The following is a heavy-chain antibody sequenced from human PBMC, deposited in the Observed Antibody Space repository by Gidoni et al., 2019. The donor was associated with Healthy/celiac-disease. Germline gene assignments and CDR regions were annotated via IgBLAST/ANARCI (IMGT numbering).Heavy chain of an antibody. CDR1: GFTFSRYG. J-gene: IGHJ4*02. Sequence: VQLVESGGGVVQPVRSLRPSCAAAGFTFSRYGLHWVRQAPGKGVEWVAVIWYDGSNEDYADSMKGRFTISRDNSKNTLYLQMNSLRAEDTAVYYCARGHYYDSSGYRGGLGDYWGQGTLVTVSS. V-gene: IGHV3-33*01. D-gene: IGHD3-22*01. CDR2: IWYDGSNE. CDR3: ARGHYYDSSGYRGGLGDY.